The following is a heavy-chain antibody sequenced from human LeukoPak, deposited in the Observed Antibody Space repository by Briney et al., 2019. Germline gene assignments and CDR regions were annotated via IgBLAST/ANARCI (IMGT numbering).Heavy chain of an antibody. V-gene: IGHV4-59*12. J-gene: IGHJ4*02. CDR1: GGSINNYY. CDR3: ARDTYYDFWSGEATTDY. D-gene: IGHD3-3*01. CDR2: IYYTGKT. Sequence: SETLSLTCSVSGGSINNYYWGWIRRPPGRGLEYIGHIYYTGKTDYNPSFKSRVTISVDRSKNQFSLKLSSVTAADTAVYYCARDTYYDFWSGEATTDYWGQGTLVTVSS.